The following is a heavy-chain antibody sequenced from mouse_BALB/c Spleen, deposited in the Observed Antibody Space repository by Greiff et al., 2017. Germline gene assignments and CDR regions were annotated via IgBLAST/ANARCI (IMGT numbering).Heavy chain of an antibody. V-gene: IGHV5-17*02. J-gene: IGHJ3*01. Sequence: EVQLVESGGGLVQPGGSRKLSCAASGFTFSSFGMHWVRQAPEKGLEWVAYISSGSSTIYYADTVKGRFTISRDNPKNTLFLQMTSLRSEDTAMYYCAREGARWAGFAYWGQGTLVTVSA. D-gene: IGHD3-1*01. CDR1: GFTFSSFG. CDR2: ISSGSSTI. CDR3: AREGARWAGFAY.